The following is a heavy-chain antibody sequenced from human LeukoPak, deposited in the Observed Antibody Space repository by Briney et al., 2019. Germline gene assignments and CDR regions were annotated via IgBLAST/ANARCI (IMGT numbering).Heavy chain of an antibody. D-gene: IGHD3-9*01. V-gene: IGHV3-23*01. Sequence: PGASLRLSCAASGFTFSSYAMSWVRQAPGKGLEWVSGISGSGGSTYYADSVKGRFTISRDNSKNTVFLQMNSLRAEDTAVYYCAKWGDYDVLTGYYVPDYWGQGTLVTVSS. CDR3: AKWGDYDVLTGYYVPDY. CDR1: GFTFSSYA. J-gene: IGHJ4*02. CDR2: ISGSGGST.